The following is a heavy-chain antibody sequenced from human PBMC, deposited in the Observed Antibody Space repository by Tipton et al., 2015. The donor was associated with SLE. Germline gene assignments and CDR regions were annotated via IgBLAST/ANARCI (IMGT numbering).Heavy chain of an antibody. CDR1: GYTFVNYD. CDR2: MNPNSGNT. V-gene: IGHV1-8*01. D-gene: IGHD1-1*01. J-gene: IGHJ3*02. Sequence: QSGAEVKKPGASVRVSCEASGYTFVNYDINWVRQATGQGLEWMGWMNPNSGNTGYAQKLQGRVTITTNTSISPSYMELTSLTSEDAAVYYCARGRMGTLTDAFDIWGQGTMVTVSS. CDR3: ARGRMGTLTDAFDI.